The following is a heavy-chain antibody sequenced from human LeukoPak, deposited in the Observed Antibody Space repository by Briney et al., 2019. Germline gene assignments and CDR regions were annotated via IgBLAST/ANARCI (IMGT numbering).Heavy chain of an antibody. D-gene: IGHD2-2*01. CDR2: ISGNNDNP. Sequence: ASVKVSCKTSGYTFSNFGISWVRQAPGQGREWMGWISGNNDNPNYGQKFQGRFTVTTDSSTCTAYMELRNLRSDDTAVYYCARDGTSTDDYWGQGTLVTVSS. CDR1: GYTFSNFG. V-gene: IGHV1-18*01. J-gene: IGHJ4*02. CDR3: ARDGTSTDDY.